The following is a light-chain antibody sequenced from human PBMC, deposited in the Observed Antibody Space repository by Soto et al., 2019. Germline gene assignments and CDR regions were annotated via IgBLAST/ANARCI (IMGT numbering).Light chain of an antibody. CDR2: GAS. V-gene: IGKV3-20*01. CDR1: QSVSSSY. J-gene: IGKJ2*01. CDR3: QQYGSSPPWVT. Sequence: EIVLTQSPGTLSLSPGERATLSCRASQSVSSSYLAWYQQKPGQAPRLLIYGASSRATGIPDRFSGSGSGTDVTLTISRLEPEDFAVYYCQQYGSSPPWVTFGQGTKLEIK.